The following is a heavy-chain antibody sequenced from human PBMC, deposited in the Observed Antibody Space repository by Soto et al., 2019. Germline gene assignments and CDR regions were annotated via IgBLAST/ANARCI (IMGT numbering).Heavy chain of an antibody. CDR2: IYSSGST. CDR3: ARGQRFSDWFDP. V-gene: IGHV4-4*07. J-gene: IGHJ5*02. D-gene: IGHD3-3*01. Sequence: SETLSLTCTVTGGAISGYYWTWIRQSDGEGLEWIGRIYSSGSTNYNPSLKSRVTISLDTSMNYFSLRLSSVTAADTAVYYCARGQRFSDWFDPWGQGTLVTVS. CDR1: GGAISGYY.